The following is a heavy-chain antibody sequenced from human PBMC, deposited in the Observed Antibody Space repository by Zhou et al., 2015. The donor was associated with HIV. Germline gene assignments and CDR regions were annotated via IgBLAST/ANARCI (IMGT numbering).Heavy chain of an antibody. V-gene: IGHV1-69*09. J-gene: IGHJ4*02. CDR2: IIPILGIA. Sequence: QVQLVQSGAEVKKPGSSVKVSCKASGGTFSNYTISWVRQAPGQGLEWMGRIIPILGIANYAQKFQGRVTITADKSTSTAYMELSSLRSEDTAVYYCARDLTLEGRGPYSYLLMWGQGTLVTVSS. CDR1: GGTFSNYT. CDR3: ARDLTLEGRGPYSYLLM. D-gene: IGHD5-18*01.